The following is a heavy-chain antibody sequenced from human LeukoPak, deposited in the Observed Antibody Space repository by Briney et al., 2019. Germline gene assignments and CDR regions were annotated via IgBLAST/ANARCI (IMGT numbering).Heavy chain of an antibody. D-gene: IGHD2-21*01. J-gene: IGHJ3*02. V-gene: IGHV4-59*08. Sequence: PSETLSLTCTVSGGSISSYYWSWIRQPPGKGLEWIGYIYYSGSTNYNPSLKSRVTISVDTSKNQFSLKLSSVTAADTAVYYCARGLLDADAFDIWGQGTMVTVSS. CDR2: IYYSGST. CDR1: GGSISSYY. CDR3: ARGLLDADAFDI.